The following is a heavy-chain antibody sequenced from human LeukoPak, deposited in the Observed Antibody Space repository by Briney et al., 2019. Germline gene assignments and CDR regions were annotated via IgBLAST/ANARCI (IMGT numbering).Heavy chain of an antibody. CDR3: ARDLGDSGSD. Sequence: TSETLSLTCTVSGGSISSYYWSWIRQPPGKGLEWIGYIYYSGSTNYNPSLKSRVTISVDMSKNQFSLSLRSVTAADTAVYYCARDLGDSGSDWGQGTLVTVSS. J-gene: IGHJ4*02. D-gene: IGHD3-16*01. CDR1: GGSISSYY. V-gene: IGHV4-59*12. CDR2: IYYSGST.